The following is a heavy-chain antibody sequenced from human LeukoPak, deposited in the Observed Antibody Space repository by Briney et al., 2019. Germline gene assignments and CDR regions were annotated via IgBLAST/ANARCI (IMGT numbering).Heavy chain of an antibody. V-gene: IGHV3-53*01. CDR3: ARGRWLQPHDY. J-gene: IGHJ4*02. CDR2: IYSGGST. Sequence: GGSLRFSCAASGFTVSSNYMSWVRQAPGKGLEWVSVIYSGGSTYYADSVKGRLTISRDNSKNTLYLQVNSLRVDDTAVYYCARGRWLQPHDYWGQGTLVTVSS. CDR1: GFTVSSNY. D-gene: IGHD5-24*01.